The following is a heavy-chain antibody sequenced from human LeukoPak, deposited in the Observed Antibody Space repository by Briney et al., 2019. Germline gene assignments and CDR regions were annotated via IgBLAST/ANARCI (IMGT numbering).Heavy chain of an antibody. Sequence: GGSLRLSCAASGFTFSSYAMHWVRRASSKGLEWVAAISYDGSNEKYADSVKGRFTISRDNSKNTLYLQMNSLRSDDTAVYYCARGVRIAVAGYIDCWGQGTLVTVSS. J-gene: IGHJ4*02. CDR3: ARGVRIAVAGYIDC. CDR1: GFTFSSYA. D-gene: IGHD6-19*01. V-gene: IGHV3-30*04. CDR2: ISYDGSNE.